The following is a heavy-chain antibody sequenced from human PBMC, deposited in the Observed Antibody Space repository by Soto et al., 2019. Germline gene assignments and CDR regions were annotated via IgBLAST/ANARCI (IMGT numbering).Heavy chain of an antibody. Sequence: EVQLVESGGGLVQPGGSLRLSCAASGFTVTSNFMSWVRQAPGKGLEWVSVIYSGGSTYYADSVKGRFTISRDNSKNTLYLQMNSLGAEDTAVYYCARVSYYDILTGQGRDAFDIWGQGTMVTVSS. D-gene: IGHD3-9*01. V-gene: IGHV3-66*01. CDR2: IYSGGST. CDR3: ARVSYYDILTGQGRDAFDI. CDR1: GFTVTSNF. J-gene: IGHJ3*02.